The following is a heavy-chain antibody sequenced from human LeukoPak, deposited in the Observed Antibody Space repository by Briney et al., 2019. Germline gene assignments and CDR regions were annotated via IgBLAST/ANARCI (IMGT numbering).Heavy chain of an antibody. CDR1: GFTFSNHA. CDR3: AKAASDFYDFDS. J-gene: IGHJ4*02. V-gene: IGHV3-23*01. D-gene: IGHD2-21*02. CDR2: ISGGGAYT. Sequence: QSGGSLRLSCAASGFTFSNHAMSWVRQAPGKGLEWVSVISGGGAYTYYADSVKGRFAISRGNSKNTLYLQMNRLRAEDTAVYYCAKAASDFYDFDSWGQGTLVTVSS.